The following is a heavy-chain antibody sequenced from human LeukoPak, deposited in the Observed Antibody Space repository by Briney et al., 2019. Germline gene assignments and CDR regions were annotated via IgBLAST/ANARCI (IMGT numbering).Heavy chain of an antibody. Sequence: SETLSLTCTVPGGSISGYCWGWVRQPPGKGLEWIGNFCYGGSTNYNPSLKSRVTISVDTSKSQFSLILSSVTAADTAVYYYPRGIPLAYWGQGTLVTVSS. CDR1: GGSISGYC. V-gene: IGHV4-59*08. CDR3: PRGIPLAY. J-gene: IGHJ4*02. D-gene: IGHD2-21*01. CDR2: FCYGGST.